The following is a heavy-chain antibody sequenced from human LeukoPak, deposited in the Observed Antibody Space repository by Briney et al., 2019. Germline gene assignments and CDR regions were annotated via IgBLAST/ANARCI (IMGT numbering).Heavy chain of an antibody. V-gene: IGHV4-34*01. CDR1: GGSFSGYY. J-gene: IGHJ4*02. Sequence: SETLSLTCAVYGGSFSGYYWSWIRQPPGKGLEWIGEINHSGSTNYNPSLKSRVTISVDTSKNQFSLKLSSVTAADTAVYYCARGTMTTVNDWGQGTLVTVSS. CDR3: ARGTMTTVND. D-gene: IGHD4-17*01. CDR2: INHSGST.